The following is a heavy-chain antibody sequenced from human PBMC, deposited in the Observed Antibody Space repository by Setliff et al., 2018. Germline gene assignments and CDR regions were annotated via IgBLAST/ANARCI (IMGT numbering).Heavy chain of an antibody. CDR3: AKVNNRFWSGYYPYYYGMDV. CDR2: IWNDGSSK. J-gene: IGHJ6*04. D-gene: IGHD3-3*01. Sequence: GGSLRLSCVASGFTFRNYGMHWVRQAPGKGLEWVALIWNDGSSKFYGDSVKGRITISRDNSKNTLYLQMNSLRAEDTAVYYCAKVNNRFWSGYYPYYYGMDVWGKGTTVTVSS. V-gene: IGHV3-33*06. CDR1: GFTFRNYG.